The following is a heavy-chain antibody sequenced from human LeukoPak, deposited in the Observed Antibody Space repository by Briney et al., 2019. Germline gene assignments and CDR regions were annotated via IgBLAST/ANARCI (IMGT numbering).Heavy chain of an antibody. CDR2: IYYSGST. D-gene: IGHD3-3*01. CDR3: ARTYDFWSGYSYDAFDI. CDR1: GGSISSYY. J-gene: IGHJ3*02. Sequence: SETLSLTCTVSGGSISSYYWSWIRQPPGKGLEWIGYIYYSGSTNYNPSLKSRVTISVDTSKSQFSLKLSSVTAADTAVYYCARTYDFWSGYSYDAFDIWGQGAMVTVSS. V-gene: IGHV4-59*08.